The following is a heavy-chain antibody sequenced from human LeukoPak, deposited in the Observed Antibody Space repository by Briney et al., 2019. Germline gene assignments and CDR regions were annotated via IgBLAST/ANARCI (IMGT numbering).Heavy chain of an antibody. CDR2: ISGSATT. V-gene: IGHV3-53*01. CDR1: GFTVSSNY. CDR3: AKSKEDCCGSFDP. J-gene: IGHJ5*02. Sequence: PGGSLRRSCAASGFTVSSNYMSWVRQGPGKGLEWVSAISGSATTYYADSVRGRFIISRDNSKNTLYLQMSSLSAEDTAVYYCAKSKEDCCGSFDPWGQGTLVTVSS. D-gene: IGHD2-15*01.